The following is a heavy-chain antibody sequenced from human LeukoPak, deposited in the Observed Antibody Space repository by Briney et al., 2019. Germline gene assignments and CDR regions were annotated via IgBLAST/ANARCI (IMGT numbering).Heavy chain of an antibody. CDR1: GFTFSDYY. J-gene: IGHJ6*02. CDR2: ISHSGSTI. D-gene: IGHD4-17*01. Sequence: GGSLRLSCAASGFTFSDYYLSWIRQAPGKGLEWVSYISHSGSTIYYADSVKGRFTISRDNAQNSLYLQMSSLRAEDTAVYYCARVEDDYGDYYYGMDVWGQGTTVTVSS. CDR3: ARVEDDYGDYYYGMDV. V-gene: IGHV3-11*04.